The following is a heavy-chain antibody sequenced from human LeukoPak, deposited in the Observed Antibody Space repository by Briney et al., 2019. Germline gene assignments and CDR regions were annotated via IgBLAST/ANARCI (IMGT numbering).Heavy chain of an antibody. Sequence: GASVKVSXKASGYTFTGYYMHWVRQAPGQGLEWMGWINPNSGGTNYALKFQGRVTMTRDTSISTAYTELSRLRSDDTAVYYCARFSSGWSFDYWGQGTLVTVSS. J-gene: IGHJ4*02. CDR3: ARFSSGWSFDY. D-gene: IGHD6-19*01. V-gene: IGHV1-2*02. CDR2: INPNSGGT. CDR1: GYTFTGYY.